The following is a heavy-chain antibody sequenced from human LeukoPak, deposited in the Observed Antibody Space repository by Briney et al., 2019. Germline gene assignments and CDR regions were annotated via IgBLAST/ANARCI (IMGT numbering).Heavy chain of an antibody. CDR2: ITTSDGDT. CDR1: GFTLSSYA. V-gene: IGHV3-23*01. D-gene: IGHD7-27*01. Sequence: PGGSLRLSCVVSGFTLSSYAMSWVRQAPGKGLEWVSTITTSDGDTYYADSVKGRFTVSRDNSKNTLFLQMNSLRAEDTAVYYCAKDGGLWVSAHWGDSWGRGTLVTVSS. J-gene: IGHJ4*02. CDR3: AKDGGLWVSAHWGDS.